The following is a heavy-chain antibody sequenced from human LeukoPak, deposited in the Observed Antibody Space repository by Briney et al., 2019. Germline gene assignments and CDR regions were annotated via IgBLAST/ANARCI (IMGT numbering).Heavy chain of an antibody. CDR3: ARDGDTSVQQSLDY. Sequence: PGGSLRLSCAASGFTFSNYWMHWVRQAPGKGLVWVSSINSDGSSRNYADSVKGRFSISRDDAKNSLYLQMNSLRAEDSAVYYCARDGDTSVQQSLDYWGQGTLVTVSS. D-gene: IGHD5/OR15-5a*01. J-gene: IGHJ4*02. V-gene: IGHV3-74*01. CDR1: GFTFSNYW. CDR2: INSDGSSR.